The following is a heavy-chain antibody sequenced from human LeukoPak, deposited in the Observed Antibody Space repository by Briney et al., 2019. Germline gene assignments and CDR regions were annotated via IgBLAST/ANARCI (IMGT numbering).Heavy chain of an antibody. CDR3: ARGRGGYGDYRSPLDY. Sequence: ASVKVSCKASGGTFSSHAISWVRQAPGQGLEWMGGIIPIFGTANYAQKFQGRVTITADESTSTAYMELSSLRSEDTAVYYCARGRGGYGDYRSPLDYWGQGTLVTVSS. D-gene: IGHD4-17*01. CDR2: IIPIFGTA. CDR1: GGTFSSHA. J-gene: IGHJ4*02. V-gene: IGHV1-69*13.